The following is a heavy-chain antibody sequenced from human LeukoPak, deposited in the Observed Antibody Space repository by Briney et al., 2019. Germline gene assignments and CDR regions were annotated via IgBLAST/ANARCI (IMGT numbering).Heavy chain of an antibody. CDR2: ISGSGGRT. CDR3: ARSSGGGFDY. D-gene: IGHD3-16*01. V-gene: IGHV3-23*01. CDR1: GFTFSSYG. J-gene: IGHJ4*02. Sequence: GGTLRLSCAASGFTFSSYGMSWVRQAPGKGLEWVSAISGSGGRTYYADSVKGRFTISRDNAKNSLYLQMNSLRAEDTAVYYCARSSGGGFDYWGQGTLVTVSS.